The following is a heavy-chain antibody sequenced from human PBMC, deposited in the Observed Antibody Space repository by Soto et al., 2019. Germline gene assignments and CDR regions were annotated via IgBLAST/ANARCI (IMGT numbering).Heavy chain of an antibody. CDR2: IKNKRTT. V-gene: IGHV3-15*01. Sequence: EVHLVESGGGLVKPGGSLRLSCAASGLPFSKDWMSWVRQAPGKGLEWVGRIKNKRTTDYAAPVRDRFIISRDESQNMVYLQMDSLKTEDTAVYYCTTDEADNGNDGDFDYWGQGTLVTVSS. D-gene: IGHD1-1*01. J-gene: IGHJ4*02. CDR1: GLPFSKDW. CDR3: TTDEADNGNDGDFDY.